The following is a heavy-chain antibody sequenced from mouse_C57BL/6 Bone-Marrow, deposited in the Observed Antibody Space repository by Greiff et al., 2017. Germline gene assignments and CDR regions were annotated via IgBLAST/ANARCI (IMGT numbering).Heavy chain of an antibody. Sequence: VQLQESGPGLVQPSQSLSITCTVSGFSLTSYGVHWVRQSPGKGLEWLGVIWSGGSTDYNAAFISRLSISKDNSKSKVFFKMNSLQADDTAIYYCASELVAWFAYWGQGTLVTVSA. CDR2: IWSGGST. D-gene: IGHD4-1*01. CDR1: GFSLTSYG. V-gene: IGHV2-2*01. J-gene: IGHJ3*01. CDR3: ASELVAWFAY.